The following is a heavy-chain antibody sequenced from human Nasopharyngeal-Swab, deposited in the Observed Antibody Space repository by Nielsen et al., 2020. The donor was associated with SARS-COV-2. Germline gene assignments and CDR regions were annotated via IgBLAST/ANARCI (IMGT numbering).Heavy chain of an antibody. CDR3: VREFEATGATYLDY. D-gene: IGHD1-26*01. J-gene: IGHJ4*02. CDR1: GFAFNDYS. V-gene: IGHV3-48*02. Sequence: GGSLRLSCAASGFAFNDYSMDWVRQAPGKGLEWVSYITSSSSTRYYADSVKGRFTVSRDNAKNSLYLQMSSLRDEDTAVYYCVREFEATGATYLDYWGLGTLVTVSS. CDR2: ITSSSSTR.